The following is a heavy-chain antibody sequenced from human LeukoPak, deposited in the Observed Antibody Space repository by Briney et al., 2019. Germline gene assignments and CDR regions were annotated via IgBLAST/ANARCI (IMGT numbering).Heavy chain of an antibody. J-gene: IGHJ4*02. Sequence: GGSLRLSCAASGFTFSSYSMNWVRQAPGKGLEWVSSISSSSYIYYADSVKGRFTISRDNAKNSLYLQMNSLRAEDTAVYYCARDSEYGSSHFDYWGQGTLVTVSS. D-gene: IGHD3-10*01. V-gene: IGHV3-21*01. CDR1: GFTFSSYS. CDR3: ARDSEYGSSHFDY. CDR2: ISSSSYI.